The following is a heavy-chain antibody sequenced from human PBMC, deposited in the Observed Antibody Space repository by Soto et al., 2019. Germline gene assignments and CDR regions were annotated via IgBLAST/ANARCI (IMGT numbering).Heavy chain of an antibody. V-gene: IGHV3-11*01. Sequence: GGSLRLSCAASGFTFSDYYMSWIRQAPGKGLEWVSYISSSGSTIYYADSVKGRFTISRDNAKNSLYLQMNSLRAEDTAVYYCARSWQQLPPGDAFDIWGQGTMVTVSS. J-gene: IGHJ3*02. D-gene: IGHD6-13*01. CDR3: ARSWQQLPPGDAFDI. CDR1: GFTFSDYY. CDR2: ISSSGSTI.